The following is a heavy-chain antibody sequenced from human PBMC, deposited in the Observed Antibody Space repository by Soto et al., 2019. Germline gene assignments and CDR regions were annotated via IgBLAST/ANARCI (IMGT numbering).Heavy chain of an antibody. D-gene: IGHD1-26*01. CDR1: GGSVSSGDYY. CDR2: IYYTGST. Sequence: QVQLQESGPGLVKPSETLSLSCTVSGGSVSSGDYYWSWHRQPPGKGLEYIGYIYYTGSTNYNLSLQRRVTISVDHSKYRFSLKLSSVTAADTAVYYCASARESGGGVESWGQGTLVTVSS. J-gene: IGHJ4*02. CDR3: ASARESGGGVES. V-gene: IGHV4-61*08.